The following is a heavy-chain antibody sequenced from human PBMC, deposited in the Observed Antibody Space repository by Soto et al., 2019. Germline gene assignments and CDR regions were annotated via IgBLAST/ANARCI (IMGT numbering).Heavy chain of an antibody. Sequence: PGGSLRLSCAASGFTFSSYGMHWVRQAPCKGLEWVAVIWYDGSNKYYADSVKGRFTISRDNSKNTLYLQMNSLRAEDTAVYYCARDTVPFWSSGWYAFDIWGKGPMVTVSS. CDR1: GFTFSSYG. CDR3: ARDTVPFWSSGWYAFDI. J-gene: IGHJ3*02. D-gene: IGHD6-19*01. CDR2: IWYDGSNK. V-gene: IGHV3-33*01.